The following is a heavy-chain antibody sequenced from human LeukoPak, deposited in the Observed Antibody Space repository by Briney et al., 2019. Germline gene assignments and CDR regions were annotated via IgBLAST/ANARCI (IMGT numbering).Heavy chain of an antibody. CDR1: GYTFTGYY. CDR2: IIPILGIA. D-gene: IGHD3-22*01. V-gene: IGHV1-69*04. Sequence: GASVKVSCKASGYTFTGYYMHWVRQAPGQGLEWMGRIIPILGIANYAQKFQGRVTITADKSTSTAYMELSSLRSEDTAVYYCARALAHYYDSSAPRYYGMDVWGQGTTVTVPS. CDR3: ARALAHYYDSSAPRYYGMDV. J-gene: IGHJ6*02.